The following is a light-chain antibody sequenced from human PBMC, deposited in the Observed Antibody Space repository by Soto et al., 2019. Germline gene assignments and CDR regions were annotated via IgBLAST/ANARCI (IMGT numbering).Light chain of an antibody. CDR2: SAS. CDR3: QKFNTAPLT. J-gene: IGKJ5*01. CDR1: QDISVD. Sequence: DIQMTQSPSSLSASVGDRVTITCRASQDISVDLAWYQQKPGKVPKLLIYSASTLQSEVPSRFSGNGSGTDFTLTISSLQPEDVATYYCQKFNTAPLTFGQGTRLEIK. V-gene: IGKV1-27*01.